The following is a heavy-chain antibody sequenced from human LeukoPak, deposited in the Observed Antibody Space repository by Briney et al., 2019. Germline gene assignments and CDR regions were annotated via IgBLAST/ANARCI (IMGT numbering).Heavy chain of an antibody. CDR3: ARVTLGGLYFDY. CDR1: GGSISSYY. Sequence: SETLSLTCTVSGGSISSYYWSWIRQPPGKGLEWIGYIYYSGSTNYNPSLKSRVTISVDTSENQFSLKLSSVTAADTAVYYCARVTLGGLYFDYWGQGTLVTVSS. V-gene: IGHV4-59*01. D-gene: IGHD3-16*01. J-gene: IGHJ4*02. CDR2: IYYSGST.